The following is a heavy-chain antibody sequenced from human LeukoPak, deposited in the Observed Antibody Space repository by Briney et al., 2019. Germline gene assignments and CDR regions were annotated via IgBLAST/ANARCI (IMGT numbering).Heavy chain of an antibody. V-gene: IGHV3-23*01. CDR1: GFTFSSYA. J-gene: IGHJ5*02. Sequence: GGSLSLSCAASGFTFSSYAMSWVRQAPGKGLEWVSAISGSGGSTYYADSVKGRFTISRDNSKNTLYLQMNSLRAEDTAVYYCAKDPTYYDILTGYPSWGQGTLVTVSS. D-gene: IGHD3-9*01. CDR3: AKDPTYYDILTGYPS. CDR2: ISGSGGST.